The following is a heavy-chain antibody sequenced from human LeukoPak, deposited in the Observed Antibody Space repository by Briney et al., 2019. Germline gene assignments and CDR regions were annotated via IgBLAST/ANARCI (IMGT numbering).Heavy chain of an antibody. Sequence: GGSLRLSCAASGSTFSSYGMHWVRQAPGKGLEWVASIWYEGRSKYYIDSVKGRFTISRDNAKNSLYLQMDSLRAEDTAMYFCARERSGYGDYDYWGQGTLVTVSS. D-gene: IGHD4-17*01. CDR2: IWYEGRSK. V-gene: IGHV3-33*01. CDR3: ARERSGYGDYDY. CDR1: GSTFSSYG. J-gene: IGHJ4*02.